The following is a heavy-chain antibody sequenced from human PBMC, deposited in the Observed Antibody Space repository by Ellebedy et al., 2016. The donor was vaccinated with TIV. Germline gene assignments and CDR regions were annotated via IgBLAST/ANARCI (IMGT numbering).Heavy chain of an antibody. CDR1: GYTFTSYA. CDR2: INAGNGNT. CDR3: AKVETSGWFGDY. D-gene: IGHD6-19*01. Sequence: AASVKVSCKASGYTFTSYAMHWVRQAPGQRLEWMGWINAGNGNTEYSQKFQGRVTITRDTSTSTAYMELSSLRSEDTAVYYCAKVETSGWFGDYWGQGTLVTVSS. V-gene: IGHV1-3*01. J-gene: IGHJ4*02.